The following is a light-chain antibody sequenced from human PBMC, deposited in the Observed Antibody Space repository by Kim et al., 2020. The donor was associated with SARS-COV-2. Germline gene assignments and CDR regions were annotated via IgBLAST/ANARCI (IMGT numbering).Light chain of an antibody. V-gene: IGLV3-1*01. J-gene: IGLJ3*02. CDR1: DWGAKY. Sequence: SYELTQPPTVSVSPGQAASITCSGVDWGAKYISWYQQKPDQSPLLVIYQDVRRPSGVPERFSGSNSGNTATLTISGTQAMDEADYYCQAWDNSLWVFGGG. CDR3: QAWDNSLWV. CDR2: QDV.